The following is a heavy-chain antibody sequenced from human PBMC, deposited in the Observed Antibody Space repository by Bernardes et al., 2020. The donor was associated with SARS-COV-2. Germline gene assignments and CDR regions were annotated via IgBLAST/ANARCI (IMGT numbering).Heavy chain of an antibody. D-gene: IGHD4-17*01. V-gene: IGHV3-30*18. CDR1: GFTFSSNG. CDR3: AKVGGDFVTSNFDS. CDR2: ISFDGRHK. Sequence: GGSLRLSCAASGFTFSSNGMHWVRQAPGKGLEWGAVISFDGRHKFYGDSVKGRFTISRDNSKNTVYLQMSSLRVEDTAVYPCAKVGGDFVTSNFDSWGQGTLVTVSS. J-gene: IGHJ5*01.